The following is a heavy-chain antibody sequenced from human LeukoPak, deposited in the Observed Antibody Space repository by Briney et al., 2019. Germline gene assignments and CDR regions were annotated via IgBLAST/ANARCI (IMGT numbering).Heavy chain of an antibody. Sequence: ASVKVSCKASGYTFTGYYMHWVRQAPGQGLEWMGWINPNSGGTNYAQKFQGRVTMTRDTSISTAYMELSRLRSDDTAVYYCARGVYFVLEGDHFDYWGQGTLVTVSS. V-gene: IGHV1-2*02. CDR1: GYTFTGYY. D-gene: IGHD3-9*01. CDR2: INPNSGGT. J-gene: IGHJ4*02. CDR3: ARGVYFVLEGDHFDY.